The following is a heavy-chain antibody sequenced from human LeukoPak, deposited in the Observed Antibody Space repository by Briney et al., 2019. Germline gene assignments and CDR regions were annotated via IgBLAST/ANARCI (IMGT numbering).Heavy chain of an antibody. J-gene: IGHJ4*02. D-gene: IGHD5-12*01. V-gene: IGHV3-74*01. CDR2: INPDGSVT. CDR1: GFTFSSYW. CDR3: AKDFTGYSDI. Sequence: GGSLRLSCAASGFTFSSYWMHWVRQPPGKGLVWVSRINPDGSVTTHADSVEGRFTISRDNAKNTLYLQMNSLRAEDTAVYYCAKDFTGYSDIWGQGTLVTVSS.